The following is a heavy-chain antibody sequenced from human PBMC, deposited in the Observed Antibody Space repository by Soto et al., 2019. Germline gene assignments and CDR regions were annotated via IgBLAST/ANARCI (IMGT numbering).Heavy chain of an antibody. CDR2: ISAYNGNT. V-gene: IGHV1-18*01. Sequence: ASVKVSCKASGYTFTSYGISWVRQAPGQGLEWMGWISAYNGNTNYAQKLQGRVTMTTDTSTSTAYMELRSLRSDDTAVYYCARVHYDFWSGYYSPYYYYGMDVWGHGTTVTVSS. CDR1: GYTFTSYG. J-gene: IGHJ6*02. CDR3: ARVHYDFWSGYYSPYYYYGMDV. D-gene: IGHD3-3*01.